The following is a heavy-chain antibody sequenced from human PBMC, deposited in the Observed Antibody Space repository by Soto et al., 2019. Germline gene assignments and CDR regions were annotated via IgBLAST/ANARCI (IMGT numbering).Heavy chain of an antibody. J-gene: IGHJ1*01. CDR3: AKEREKIVGAAPAQH. CDR2: ISGSGGST. Sequence: EVQLLESGGGLVQPGGSLRLSCAASGFTFSSYAMSWVRQAPGKGLEWVSAISGSGGSTYYADSVKGRFTISRDNSXXPLYLQMNSLRAEDTAVYYCAKEREKIVGAAPAQHWGQGTLVTVSS. D-gene: IGHD1-26*01. CDR1: GFTFSSYA. V-gene: IGHV3-23*01.